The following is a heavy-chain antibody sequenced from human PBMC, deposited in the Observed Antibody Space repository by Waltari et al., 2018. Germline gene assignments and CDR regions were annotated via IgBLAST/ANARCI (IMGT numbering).Heavy chain of an antibody. J-gene: IGHJ4*02. D-gene: IGHD1-26*01. V-gene: IGHV3-33*01. CDR1: GFTFSSYG. Sequence: QVQLVESGGGVVQPGRSLRLSCAASGFTFSSYGMHWVRQAPGKGLEWVAVIWYDGSNKYYADSVKGRFTISRDNSKNTLYLQMNSLRAEDTAVYYCARVGGGSFYYFDYWGQGTLVTVSS. CDR2: IWYDGSNK. CDR3: ARVGGGSFYYFDY.